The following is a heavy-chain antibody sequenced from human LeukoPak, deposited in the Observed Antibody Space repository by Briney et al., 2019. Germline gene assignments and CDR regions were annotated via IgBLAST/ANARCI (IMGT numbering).Heavy chain of an antibody. J-gene: IGHJ4*02. V-gene: IGHV3-30*18. CDR2: ISYDGSNK. D-gene: IGHD3-22*01. CDR3: AKDPYYYDSSGYYFDY. CDR1: GFTFSSYG. Sequence: GGSLRLSCAASGFTFSSYGMHWVRQAPGKGLEWVAVISYDGSNKYYADSVKGRFTISRDNSKNTLYLQMNSLRAEDTAVYYCAKDPYYYDSSGYYFDYWGQGTLVTVSS.